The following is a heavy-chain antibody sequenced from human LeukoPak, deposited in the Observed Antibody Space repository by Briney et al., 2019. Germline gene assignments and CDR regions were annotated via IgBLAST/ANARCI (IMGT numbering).Heavy chain of an antibody. CDR2: TRNKANSYTT. CDR1: GFTFSDHN. J-gene: IGHJ4*02. V-gene: IGHV3-72*01. CDR3: ARASLVGATQLDY. D-gene: IGHD1-26*01. Sequence: GASLRLSCAAAGFTFSDHNMDWVRQAPGKGLEWVGRTRNKANSYTTEYAASVKGRFTMSRDESKNSLHLQMNRLKTEDTAVYYCARASLVGATQLDYWGEGTLVTVSS.